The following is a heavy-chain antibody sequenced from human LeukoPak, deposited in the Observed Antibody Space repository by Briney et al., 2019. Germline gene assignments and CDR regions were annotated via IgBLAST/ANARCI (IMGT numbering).Heavy chain of an antibody. CDR3: ARVLARYGNLDY. CDR1: GYTFTGYY. D-gene: IGHD1-14*01. J-gene: IGHJ4*02. CDR2: INPSDGSS. Sequence: ASVKVSCKASGYTFTGYYMHWVRQAPGQGLEWMGIINPSDGSSNYAQKFQGRVTMTRDTSISTAYLELNRLTSDDTAVYYCARVLARYGNLDYWGQGILVTVSS. V-gene: IGHV1-2*02.